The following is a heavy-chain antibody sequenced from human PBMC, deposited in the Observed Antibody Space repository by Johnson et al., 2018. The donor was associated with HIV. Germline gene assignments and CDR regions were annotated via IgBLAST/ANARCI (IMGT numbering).Heavy chain of an antibody. V-gene: IGHV3-30-3*01. CDR3: AKDQGITMIVVVAGAFDI. Sequence: QVQLVESGGGMVQPGGFLRLSCAASAFTFSSYAMHWVRQAPGKGLEWVAVISYDGSNKYYADPVKGPSTISRYNSKNTLYLQMNSLRAEDTAVYYCAKDQGITMIVVVAGAFDIWGQGTMVTVSS. CDR2: ISYDGSNK. CDR1: AFTFSSYA. J-gene: IGHJ3*02. D-gene: IGHD3-22*01.